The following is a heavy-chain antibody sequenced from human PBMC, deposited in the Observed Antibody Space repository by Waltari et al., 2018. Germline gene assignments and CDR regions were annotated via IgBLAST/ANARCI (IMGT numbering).Heavy chain of an antibody. CDR2: IRGSGGST. J-gene: IGHJ4*02. Sequence: EVQLLESGGGLVQPGGSLRLSCAASGFTFSSYAMSWVRQAPGKGLGGVSAIRGSGGSTYYAASVKGRCTISRDNSKNTLYLQMNSLRAEDTAVYYCAKDRGRPGISQYWGQGTLVTVSS. CDR1: GFTFSSYA. D-gene: IGHD3-10*01. CDR3: AKDRGRPGISQY. V-gene: IGHV3-23*01.